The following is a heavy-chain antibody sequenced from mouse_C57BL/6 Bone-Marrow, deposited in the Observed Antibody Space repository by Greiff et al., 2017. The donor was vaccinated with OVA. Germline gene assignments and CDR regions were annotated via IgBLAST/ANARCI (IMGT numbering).Heavy chain of an antibody. V-gene: IGHV1-55*01. CDR3: ARRRYSKVYAMDY. J-gene: IGHJ4*01. CDR1: GYTFTSYW. D-gene: IGHD2-5*01. CDR2: IYPGSGST. Sequence: QVQLQPPGAELVKPGASVKMSCKASGYTFTSYWITWVKQRPGHGLEWIGDIYPGSGSTNYNEKFKSKATLTVDTSSSTAYMQLSSLTSEDSAVYYCARRRYSKVYAMDYWGQGTSVTVSS.